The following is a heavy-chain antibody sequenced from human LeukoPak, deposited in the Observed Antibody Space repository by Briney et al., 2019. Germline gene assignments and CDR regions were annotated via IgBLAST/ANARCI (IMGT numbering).Heavy chain of an antibody. D-gene: IGHD5-24*01. CDR2: INHRGDT. CDR1: GGSFSTYY. J-gene: IGHJ4*03. CDR3: ARGPTISETGYFAY. V-gene: IGHV4-34*01. Sequence: PSETLSLTCAVYGGSFSTYYWSWIRQSPGKGLEWIAEINHRGDTNYNPSVKSRVTISVDTSKNQFSLRLISLTAADTAVYYCARGPTISETGYFAYWGQGTLVTVSS.